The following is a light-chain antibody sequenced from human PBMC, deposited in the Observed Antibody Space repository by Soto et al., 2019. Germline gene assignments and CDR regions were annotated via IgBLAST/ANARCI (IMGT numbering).Light chain of an antibody. CDR1: QSLTSY. J-gene: IGKJ4*01. CDR3: QPYNNLPLT. CDR2: DTS. Sequence: EIVMTLSPATLSVSPGETATLSCRASQSLTSYLAWYQQKPDQAPRLLIYDTSTRATGVPTRFSGSRSGAEFTLTINSLQSEDFAVYYCQPYNNLPLTFGGGTKVDIK. V-gene: IGKV3-15*01.